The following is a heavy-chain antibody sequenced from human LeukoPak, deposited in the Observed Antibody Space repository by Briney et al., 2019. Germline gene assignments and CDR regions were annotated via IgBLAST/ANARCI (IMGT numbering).Heavy chain of an antibody. J-gene: IGHJ4*02. CDR2: INSDGYST. CDR1: GFTFSGYW. CDR3: VRLVAVPDAYFDY. V-gene: IGHV3-74*01. Sequence: GGSLRLSCAASGFTFSGYWMHWVRQAPWKGLVWVSRINSDGYSTTYADSVKGRFTISRDNAKNTLFLQMNSLRAEDTAVYYCVRLVAVPDAYFDYWGQGTLVTVSS. D-gene: IGHD2-2*01.